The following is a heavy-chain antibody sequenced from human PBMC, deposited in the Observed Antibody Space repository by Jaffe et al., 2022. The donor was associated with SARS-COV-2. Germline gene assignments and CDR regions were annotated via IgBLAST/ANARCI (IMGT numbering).Heavy chain of an antibody. Sequence: QVQLVESGGGVVQPGRSLRLSCAASGFTFSSYGMHWVRQAPGKGLEWVAVIWFDGSNKYYADSVKGRFTISRDNSKNTLYLQMNSLRAEDTAVYYCARDPGGSSSSGLLDYWGQGTLVTVSS. CDR1: GFTFSSYG. CDR3: ARDPGGSSSSGLLDY. CDR2: IWFDGSNK. V-gene: IGHV3-33*01. J-gene: IGHJ4*02. D-gene: IGHD6-6*01.